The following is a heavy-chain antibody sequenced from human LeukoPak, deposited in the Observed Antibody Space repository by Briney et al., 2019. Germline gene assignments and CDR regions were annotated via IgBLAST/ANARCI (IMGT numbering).Heavy chain of an antibody. CDR3: ARGPPNYDSSGYYSY. Sequence: ASVKVSCKASGYTFTSYGISWVRQAPGQGLEWMGWISAYNGNTNYAQKLQGRVTMTTDTSTGTAYMELRSLRSDDTAVYYCARGPPNYDSSGYYSYWGQGTLVTVSS. CDR2: ISAYNGNT. J-gene: IGHJ4*02. D-gene: IGHD3-22*01. V-gene: IGHV1-18*01. CDR1: GYTFTSYG.